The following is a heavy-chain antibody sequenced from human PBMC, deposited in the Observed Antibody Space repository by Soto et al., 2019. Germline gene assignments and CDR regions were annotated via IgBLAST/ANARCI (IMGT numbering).Heavy chain of an antibody. Sequence: LRLSCAASGFTFSNYGMNWVRKAPGKGLEWVSYISPSSSTIYYADSVKGRFTISRENAMNSLYLQMNSLRAEDTAIYYCARAYSSSSGKNAFDFWGQGTMVTVSS. V-gene: IGHV3-48*01. CDR1: GFTFSNYG. CDR2: ISPSSSTI. D-gene: IGHD6-13*01. J-gene: IGHJ3*01. CDR3: ARAYSSSSGKNAFDF.